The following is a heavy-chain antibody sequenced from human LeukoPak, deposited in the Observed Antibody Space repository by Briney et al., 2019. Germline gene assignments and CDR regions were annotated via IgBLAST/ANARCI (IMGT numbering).Heavy chain of an antibody. D-gene: IGHD6-13*01. CDR3: ARGEEYSSSWDPFVGAFDI. J-gene: IGHJ3*02. V-gene: IGHV4-38-2*02. Sequence: SETLSLTCTVSGYSISSGYYWGWIRQPPGKGLEWIGSIYHSGSTYYNPSLKSRVTISVDTSKNQFSLKLSSVTAADTAVYYCARGEEYSSSWDPFVGAFDIWGQGTMVTVSS. CDR1: GYSISSGYY. CDR2: IYHSGST.